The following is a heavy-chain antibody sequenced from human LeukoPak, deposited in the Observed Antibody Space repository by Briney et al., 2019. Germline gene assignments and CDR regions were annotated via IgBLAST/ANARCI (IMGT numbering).Heavy chain of an antibody. CDR3: ARGPPDCSSTSCYAFDAFDI. J-gene: IGHJ3*02. D-gene: IGHD2-2*01. Sequence: SETLSLTCTVSGGSISITRYYWGWIRQPPGKGLEWIASMYSSGTTYYNPSLKSRVTISVDTSKNQFSLKLSSVTAADTAVYYCARGPPDCSSTSCYAFDAFDIWGQGTMVTVSS. CDR2: MYSSGTT. CDR1: GGSISITRYY. V-gene: IGHV4-39*07.